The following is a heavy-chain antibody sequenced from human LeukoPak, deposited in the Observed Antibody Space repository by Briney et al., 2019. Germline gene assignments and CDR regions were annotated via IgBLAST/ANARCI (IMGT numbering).Heavy chain of an antibody. Sequence: GRSLRLSCTVSGFTFSTYAMHWVRQAPGKGREWVAVIAYDGSNTYYLDSVKGRFTISRDNSENTLYLQMNSLRAEDTAVYYCAKDIGSTSLYNWFDPWGQGTLVTVSS. V-gene: IGHV3-33*03. CDR2: IAYDGSNT. CDR3: AKDIGSTSLYNWFDP. CDR1: GFTFSTYA. J-gene: IGHJ5*02. D-gene: IGHD2-2*01.